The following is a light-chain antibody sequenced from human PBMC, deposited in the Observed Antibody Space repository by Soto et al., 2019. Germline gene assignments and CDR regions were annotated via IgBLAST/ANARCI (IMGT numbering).Light chain of an antibody. Sequence: QSVLTQPPSVSGAPGQRVTLSCTGTSSNIGAGFDVHWYQQLPGTAPKLLIYGNSNRPSGVPDRFSGSKSGTSASLAITGLQAEDEADYYCQSYDSSLSGYVFGTGTKVTVL. CDR3: QSYDSSLSGYV. J-gene: IGLJ1*01. V-gene: IGLV1-40*01. CDR2: GNS. CDR1: SSNIGAGFD.